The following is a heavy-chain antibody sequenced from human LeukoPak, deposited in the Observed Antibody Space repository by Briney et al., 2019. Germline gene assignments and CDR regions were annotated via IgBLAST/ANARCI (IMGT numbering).Heavy chain of an antibody. D-gene: IGHD3-22*01. J-gene: IGHJ4*02. V-gene: IGHV5-51*01. CDR1: GYGFTSYW. Sequence: RHGESLKISCKGSGYGFTSYWIGWVRQMPGKGLEWMGIIYPGDSDTRYGPSFQGQVTISADKSISTAYLQWSSLRASDTAMYYCARQSSGGYYSDFDYWGQGTLVTVSS. CDR2: IYPGDSDT. CDR3: ARQSSGGYYSDFDY.